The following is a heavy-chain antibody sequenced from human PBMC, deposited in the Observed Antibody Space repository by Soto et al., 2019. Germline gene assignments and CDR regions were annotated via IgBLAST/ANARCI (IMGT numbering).Heavy chain of an antibody. CDR1: GYTFTNYG. CDR3: ARAVVSGPYYYYYMDV. V-gene: IGHV1-18*04. Sequence: ASVKVSCKASGYTFTNYGISSVRQAPGQGLEWMGWISAYNGNTNYAQKLQGRVTMTTDTSTSTAYMELRSLRSDDTAVYYCARAVVSGPYYYYYMDVWGKGTTVTVSS. J-gene: IGHJ6*03. CDR2: ISAYNGNT. D-gene: IGHD2-15*01.